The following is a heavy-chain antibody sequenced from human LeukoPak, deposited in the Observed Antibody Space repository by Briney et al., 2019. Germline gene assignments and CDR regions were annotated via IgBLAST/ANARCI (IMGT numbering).Heavy chain of an antibody. CDR2: ISGSGGST. CDR1: GFIFSNYG. Sequence: GGSLRLSCAASGFIFSNYGMSWVRQAPGKGLEWVSAISGSGGSTYYADSVKGRFTISRDNAKNSLYLQMNSLRAEDTAVYYCARISRSGGSFFYPWGQGTLVTVSS. V-gene: IGHV3-23*01. D-gene: IGHD2-15*01. CDR3: ARISRSGGSFFYP. J-gene: IGHJ5*02.